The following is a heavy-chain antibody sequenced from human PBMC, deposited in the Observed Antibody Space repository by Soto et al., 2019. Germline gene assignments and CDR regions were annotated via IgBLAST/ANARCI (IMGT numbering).Heavy chain of an antibody. J-gene: IGHJ3*02. Sequence: EVQLVDSAGGLVKPWGSLRLSCAASGFTFSNACMSWVRQAPGKGLEWVGRIKSKTDGGTTDYAAPVKGRFTISRDDSKNTLYMQMNSLKAEDTAVYYCISYDSSAHDAFDIWGQGTMVTVSS. V-gene: IGHV3-15*01. CDR1: GFTFSNAC. D-gene: IGHD3-22*01. CDR2: IKSKTDGGTT. CDR3: ISYDSSAHDAFDI.